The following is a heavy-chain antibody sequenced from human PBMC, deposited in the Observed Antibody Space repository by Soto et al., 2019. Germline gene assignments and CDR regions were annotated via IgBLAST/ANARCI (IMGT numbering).Heavy chain of an antibody. D-gene: IGHD3-9*01. CDR2: IYYSGST. V-gene: IGHV4-31*03. CDR1: GGSISSGGYY. Sequence: PSETLSLTCTVSGGSISSGGYYWSWIRQHPGKGLEWIGYIYYSGSTYYNPSLKSRVTISVDTSKNQFSLKLSSVTAADTAVYYCARSSQTNYDILTGPFDYWGQGTLVTVSS. CDR3: ARSSQTNYDILTGPFDY. J-gene: IGHJ4*02.